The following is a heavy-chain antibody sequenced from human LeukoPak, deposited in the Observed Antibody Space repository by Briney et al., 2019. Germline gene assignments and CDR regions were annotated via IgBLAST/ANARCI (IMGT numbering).Heavy chain of an antibody. V-gene: IGHV3-30-3*01. CDR1: GFTFSSYA. CDR2: ISYDGSNK. J-gene: IGHJ6*02. D-gene: IGHD5-18*01. CDR3: ARDPSGGDSYGLMDV. Sequence: PGGSLRLSCAASGFTFSSYAMHWVRQAPGKGLEWVAVISYDGSNKYYADSVKGRFTISRDNSKNTLYLQMNSLRAEDTAVYYCARDPSGGDSYGLMDVWGQGTTVTVSS.